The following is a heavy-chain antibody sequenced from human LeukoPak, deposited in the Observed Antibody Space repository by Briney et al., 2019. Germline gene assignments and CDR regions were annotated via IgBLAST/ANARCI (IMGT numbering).Heavy chain of an antibody. CDR2: IYYSGST. Sequence: SKTLSLTCTVSGGSISSYYWSWIRQPPGKGLEWVGYIYYSGSTNYNPSLKSRVTISVDTSKNQFSLKLSSVTAADTAVYYCARAPSIAARPDPHLDGWGQGTLVTVSS. CDR3: ARAPSIAARPDPHLDG. D-gene: IGHD6-6*01. J-gene: IGHJ4*02. V-gene: IGHV4-59*08. CDR1: GGSISSYY.